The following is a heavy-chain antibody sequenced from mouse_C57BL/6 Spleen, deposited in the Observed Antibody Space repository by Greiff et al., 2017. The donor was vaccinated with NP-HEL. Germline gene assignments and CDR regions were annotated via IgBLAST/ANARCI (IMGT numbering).Heavy chain of an antibody. CDR1: GYTFTSYW. J-gene: IGHJ2*01. D-gene: IGHD2-4*01. V-gene: IGHV1-59*01. CDR3: ARGGLGGPYFDY. Sequence: QVQLKQPGAELVRPGTSVKLSCKASGYTFTSYWMHWVKQRPGQGLEWIGVIDPSDSYTNYNQKFKGKATLTVDTSSSTAYMQLSSLTSEDSAVYYCARGGLGGPYFDYWGQGTTLTVSS. CDR2: IDPSDSYT.